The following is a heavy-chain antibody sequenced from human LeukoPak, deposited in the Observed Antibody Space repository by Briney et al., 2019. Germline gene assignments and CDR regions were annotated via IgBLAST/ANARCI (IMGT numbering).Heavy chain of an antibody. CDR1: GRSISSYY. CDR3: ARAAYIGTTYYYYFMDV. J-gene: IGHJ6*03. CDR2: VYYSGST. V-gene: IGHV4-59*01. D-gene: IGHD1-26*01. Sequence: PSQTLSPTCTVSGRSISSYYWNWIRQPPGEGLEWIGYVYYSGSTNYNPSLKSRVTISVDTSKNQFSLNLTSVTAADAAVYYCARAAYIGTTYYYYFMDVWGKGTTVTVSS.